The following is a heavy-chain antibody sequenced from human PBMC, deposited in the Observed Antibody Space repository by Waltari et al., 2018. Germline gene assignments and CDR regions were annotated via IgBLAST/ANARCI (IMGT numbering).Heavy chain of an antibody. V-gene: IGHV3-9*01. D-gene: IGHD5-12*01. CDR2: ISWNSGSI. CDR1: GFTFDDYD. Sequence: EVQLVESGGGLVQPGRSLRLSCAASGFTFDDYDMHWVRQAPGKGLEWVSGISWNSGSIGYADSVKGRFTISRDNAKNSLYLQMNSLRAEDTALYYCAKGPGGWLQLAYFDYWGQGTLVTVSS. CDR3: AKGPGGWLQLAYFDY. J-gene: IGHJ4*02.